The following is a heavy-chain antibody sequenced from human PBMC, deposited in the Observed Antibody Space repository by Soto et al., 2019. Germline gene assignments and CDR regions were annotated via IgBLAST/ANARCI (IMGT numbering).Heavy chain of an antibody. J-gene: IGHJ4*02. Sequence: QVQLVESGGDVVQPGMSLRLSCAASGFTFSSYGMHWVRQAPGKGLEWVAVIWDDGSNKYYTDSVKGRFTISRDNSQXXXXXXXXXXXXXXXXXXXXAXXXXXXXXEVGFDYWGQGTLVTVSS. V-gene: IGHV3-33*01. CDR1: GFTFSSYG. CDR3: AXXXXXXXXEVGFDY. CDR2: IWDDGSNK.